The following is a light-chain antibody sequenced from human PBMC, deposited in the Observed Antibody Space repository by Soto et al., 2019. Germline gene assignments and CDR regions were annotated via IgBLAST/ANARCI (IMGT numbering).Light chain of an antibody. Sequence: EIVLTQSPGTLSLSPGERATLSCRASQSVSSSYLAWYQQKPGQAPRLLIYGASSRATGIPDRFSGSGSGTDFTLTIIRLEPEDFAAYYCQQYGSSPPYTFGQGTKLEIK. CDR3: QQYGSSPPYT. J-gene: IGKJ2*01. V-gene: IGKV3-20*01. CDR2: GAS. CDR1: QSVSSSY.